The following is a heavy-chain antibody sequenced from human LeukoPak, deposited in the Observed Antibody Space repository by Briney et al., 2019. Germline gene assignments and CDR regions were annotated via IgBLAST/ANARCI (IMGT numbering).Heavy chain of an antibody. CDR3: ARDSPGITGTNLDY. CDR2: IIPIFGIA. J-gene: IGHJ4*02. Sequence: ASVKVSCKASGGTFSSYAISWVRQAPGQGLEWMGRIIPIFGIANYAQKFQGRVTITADKSTSTAYMELSSLRSEDTAVYYCARDSPGITGTNLDYWGQGTLVTVSS. V-gene: IGHV1-69*04. D-gene: IGHD1-20*01. CDR1: GGTFSSYA.